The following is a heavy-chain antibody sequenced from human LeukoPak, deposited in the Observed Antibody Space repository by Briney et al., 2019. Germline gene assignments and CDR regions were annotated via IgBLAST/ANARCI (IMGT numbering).Heavy chain of an antibody. CDR3: ARTYGSGSLDY. V-gene: IGHV3-30*02. Sequence: PGRSLTLSCALSTFSFSSFCMHCVSHAQGKLIEWVAFIRYGGSNKYYADSVQGRFTISRDNAKNSIYLQMKGLTAEDTAVYYCARTYGSGSLDYGGQGTLVTVSS. J-gene: IGHJ4*02. CDR2: IRYGGSNK. D-gene: IGHD2-15*01. CDR1: TFSFSSFC.